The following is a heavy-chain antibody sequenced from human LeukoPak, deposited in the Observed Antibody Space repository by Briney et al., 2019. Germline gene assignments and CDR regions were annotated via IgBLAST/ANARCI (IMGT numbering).Heavy chain of an antibody. CDR1: GFTFSSYA. V-gene: IGHV3-30-3*01. CDR2: ISYDGSNK. CDR3: ASNDIVVVPAAPGYNWFDP. Sequence: GGSLRLSCAASGFTFSSYAMHWVRQAPGKGLEWVAVISYDGSNKYYADSVKGRFTISRDNSKNTLYLQMNSLRAEDTAVYYCASNDIVVVPAAPGYNWFDPWGQGTLVTVSS. D-gene: IGHD2-2*01. J-gene: IGHJ5*02.